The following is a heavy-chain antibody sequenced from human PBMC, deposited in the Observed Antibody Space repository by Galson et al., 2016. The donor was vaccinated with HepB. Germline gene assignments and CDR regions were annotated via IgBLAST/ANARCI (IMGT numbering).Heavy chain of an antibody. V-gene: IGHV4-31*03. J-gene: IGHJ4*02. CDR3: ARAREDPVVQLSRFDS. CDR2: IYYSGTT. CDR1: GGSISSGGNY. D-gene: IGHD6-13*01. Sequence: TLSLTCTVSGGSISSGGNYWSWIRQHPGKGLEWIGYIYYSGTTYYNPSLQSRVTITVDTSKIQFSLRLSSVTAVDTAVSYCARAREDPVVQLSRFDSWGQGTLVTVSS.